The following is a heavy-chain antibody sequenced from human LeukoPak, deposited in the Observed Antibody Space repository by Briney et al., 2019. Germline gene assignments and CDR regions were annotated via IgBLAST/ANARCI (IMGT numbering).Heavy chain of an antibody. CDR2: VSYLGDNT. J-gene: IGHJ4*02. D-gene: IGHD3-16*02. V-gene: IGHV3-23*01. CDR3: AKVRQGGVIDSNDY. Sequence: PGGSPRLSCAASGFTFSDHAMSWVRQAPRQGLEWVSSVSYLGDNTFYADSVKGRLTISRDNSKNTLYLQMNSLRAEDTAVYYCAKVRQGGVIDSNDYWGQGTLVTVSS. CDR1: GFTFSDHA.